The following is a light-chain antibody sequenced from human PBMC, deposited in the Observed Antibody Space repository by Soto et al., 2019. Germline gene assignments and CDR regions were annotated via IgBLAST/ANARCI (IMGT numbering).Light chain of an antibody. CDR1: SSVSNHY. V-gene: IGKV3-20*01. Sequence: IGLTQYPGTMSSPSGTRATLCCRGSSSVSNHYLSSYQLKPGQALRLLVCGASNRPNGISNRFTGSGSGAYFTLTISRLEPEDVSVYSCQQYGSSGTFGQGTKV. J-gene: IGKJ1*01. CDR3: QQYGSSGT. CDR2: GAS.